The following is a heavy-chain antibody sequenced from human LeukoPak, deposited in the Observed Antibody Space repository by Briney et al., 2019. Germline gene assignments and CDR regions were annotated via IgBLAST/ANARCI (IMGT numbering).Heavy chain of an antibody. D-gene: IGHD2-15*01. CDR2: MNPNSGNT. CDR1: GYTFTSYD. CDR3: ARRHGRCSDGSCYYPDY. Sequence: ASVKVSCKASGYTFTSYDINWVRQATGQGLEWMGWMNPNSGNTGYAQKFQGRVTMTRNSSITTAYMELSNLRSEDTAVYYCARRHGRCSDGSCYYPDYSGQGTLVTVSS. J-gene: IGHJ4*02. V-gene: IGHV1-8*01.